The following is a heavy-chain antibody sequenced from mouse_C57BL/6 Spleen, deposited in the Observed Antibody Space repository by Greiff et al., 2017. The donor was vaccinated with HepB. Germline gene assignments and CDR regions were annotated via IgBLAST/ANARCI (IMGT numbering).Heavy chain of an antibody. J-gene: IGHJ4*01. CDR3: AVNWDVGGDYAMDY. V-gene: IGHV14-3*01. D-gene: IGHD4-1*01. Sequence: VHVKQSVAELVRPGASVKLSCTASGFNIKNTYMHWVKQRPEQGLEWIGRIDPANGNTKYAPKFQGKATITADTSSNTAYLQLSSLTSEDTAIYYCAVNWDVGGDYAMDYWGQGTPVTVSS. CDR1: GFNIKNTY. CDR2: IDPANGNT.